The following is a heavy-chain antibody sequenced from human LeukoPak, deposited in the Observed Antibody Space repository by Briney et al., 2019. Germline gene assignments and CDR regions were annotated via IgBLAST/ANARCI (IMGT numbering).Heavy chain of an antibody. CDR2: ISGGGDSI. J-gene: IGHJ4*02. Sequence: PGASLRLSCAASGFTFSNYAMSWVRQAPGRGLEWVSTISGGGDSIYYADSVRGRFTISRDNSENTLYLQMKSLRVEDTAVYYCAKEGPQFDYWGQGTLVTVSS. V-gene: IGHV3-23*01. CDR1: GFTFSNYA. CDR3: AKEGPQFDY.